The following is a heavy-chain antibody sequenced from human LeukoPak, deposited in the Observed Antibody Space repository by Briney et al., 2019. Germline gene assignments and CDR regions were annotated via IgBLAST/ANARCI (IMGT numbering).Heavy chain of an antibody. CDR2: ISSSGSTI. CDR1: GFTFSDYY. V-gene: IGHV3-11*01. Sequence: GGSLRLSCAASGFTFSDYYMSWIRQAPGKGLEWVSYISSSGSTIYYADSVKGRFTISRDNSKNTLYLQMDSLRAEDTAVYYCASTPASGEGYDYVWGSYRYTRWGQGTLVTVSS. J-gene: IGHJ4*02. D-gene: IGHD3-16*02. CDR3: ASTPASGEGYDYVWGSYRYTR.